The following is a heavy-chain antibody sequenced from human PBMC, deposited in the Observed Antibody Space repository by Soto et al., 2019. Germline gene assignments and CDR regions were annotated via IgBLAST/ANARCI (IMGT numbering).Heavy chain of an antibody. D-gene: IGHD6-13*01. CDR3: AKPSEPYSSSWYYYYGMDV. V-gene: IGHV3-23*01. Sequence: AGSLRHSCAASGFTFSSYAMSSVRQAPGKGLEWVSAISGSGGSTYYADSVKGRFTISRDNSKNTLYLQMNSLRAEDTAVYYCAKPSEPYSSSWYYYYGMDVWGQGTTVTVSS. CDR2: ISGSGGST. J-gene: IGHJ6*02. CDR1: GFTFSSYA.